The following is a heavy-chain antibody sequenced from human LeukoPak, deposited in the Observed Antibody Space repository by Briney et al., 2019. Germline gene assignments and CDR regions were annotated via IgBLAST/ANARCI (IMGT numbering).Heavy chain of an antibody. Sequence: ASVKVSCKASGYTFTDYYMHWVRQAPGQGLEWMGWINPNTGDTNYTQKFQGTVTMTRDTSISTAYMELRRLRSDDTAVYYCARDPSGYFAWFDPWGQGTLVTVSS. CDR1: GYTFTDYY. CDR2: INPNTGDT. V-gene: IGHV1-2*02. J-gene: IGHJ5*02. D-gene: IGHD3-9*01. CDR3: ARDPSGYFAWFDP.